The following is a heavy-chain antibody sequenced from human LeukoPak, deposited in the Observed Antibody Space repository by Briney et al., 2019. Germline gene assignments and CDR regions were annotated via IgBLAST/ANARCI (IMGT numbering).Heavy chain of an antibody. J-gene: IGHJ3*02. CDR2: ISPNNGNT. CDR3: TRGVISAFDI. D-gene: IGHD3-22*01. V-gene: IGHV1-18*01. Sequence: ASVRVSCKASGYTFTSYGISWVRQAPGQGLEWMGWISPNNGNTNYAQKLQGRVTMTADTSTTTAYMELRSLRSDDTAVYYCTRGVISAFDIWGQGTMVTVSS. CDR1: GYTFTSYG.